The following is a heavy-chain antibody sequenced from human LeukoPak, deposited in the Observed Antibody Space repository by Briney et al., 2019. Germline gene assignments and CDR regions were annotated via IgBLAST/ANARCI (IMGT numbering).Heavy chain of an antibody. Sequence: GGSLRLSCAASGFTLSSYAMSWVRQAPGKGLEWVSGISGSGGSTYYADSVKGRFTISRDNAKNSLYLQMNSLRAEDTALYYCARGDDYGDPLDYWGQGTLVTVSS. CDR2: ISGSGGST. J-gene: IGHJ4*02. CDR1: GFTLSSYA. CDR3: ARGDDYGDPLDY. V-gene: IGHV3-23*01. D-gene: IGHD4-17*01.